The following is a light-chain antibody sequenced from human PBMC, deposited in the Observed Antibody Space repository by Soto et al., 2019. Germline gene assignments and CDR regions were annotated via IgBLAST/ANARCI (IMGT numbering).Light chain of an antibody. J-gene: IGLJ2*01. CDR2: KDS. V-gene: IGLV3-25*03. CDR1: AFPKQY. Sequence: SYELTHPPSVSVSPGQTARITCSGDAFPKQYAYWYQQKPGQAPVLVIYKDSERPSGIPERFSGSSSGTTVTLTISGVQAEDEADYYCQSADSSGTYVVFGGGTKLTVL. CDR3: QSADSSGTYVV.